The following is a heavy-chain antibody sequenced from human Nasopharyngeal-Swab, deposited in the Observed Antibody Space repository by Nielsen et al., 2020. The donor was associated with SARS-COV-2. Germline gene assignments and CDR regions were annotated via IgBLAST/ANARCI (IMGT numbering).Heavy chain of an antibody. D-gene: IGHD2/OR15-2a*01. J-gene: IGHJ6*02. V-gene: IGHV3-9*01. CDR2: ISWSGGNT. CDR1: GFSFDDYD. CDR3: AKEQFCTSTTCSGGKYFFYYGMDV. Sequence: GGSLRLSCVASGFSFDDYDMHWVRQVPGKGLEWVSGISWSGGNTDYEDSVKGRITISRDNAKNSLYLQMNSLKAEDTALYYCAKEQFCTSTTCSGGKYFFYYGMDVWGQGTTVTVSS.